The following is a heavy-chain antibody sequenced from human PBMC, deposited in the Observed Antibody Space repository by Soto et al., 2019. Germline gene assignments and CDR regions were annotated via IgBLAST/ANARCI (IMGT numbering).Heavy chain of an antibody. CDR2: ISNDGVDK. Sequence: GGSLRLSCVASGFTFSTYTMYWVRQAPGKGLEWVALISNDGVDKYFADSVKGRFTISRDNSKNTLFLQMNSLRGEDTAVYFCARVTDPFSWFNPYYFDSLGQGTLVTVSS. V-gene: IGHV3-30-3*01. CDR3: ARVTDPFSWFNPYYFDS. D-gene: IGHD6-13*01. J-gene: IGHJ4*02. CDR1: GFTFSTYT.